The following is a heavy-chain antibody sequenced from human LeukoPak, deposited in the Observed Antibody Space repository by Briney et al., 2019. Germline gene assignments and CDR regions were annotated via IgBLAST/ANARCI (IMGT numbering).Heavy chain of an antibody. Sequence: GGSLRLSCAASGFTVSSNYMSWVRQAPGKGLEWVSAISGSGGSTYYADSVKGRFTISRDNSKNTLYLQMNSLRAEDTAVYYCAKEGADSRTYYFDYWGQGTLVTVSS. CDR1: GFTVSSNY. J-gene: IGHJ4*02. V-gene: IGHV3-23*01. CDR2: ISGSGGST. CDR3: AKEGADSRTYYFDY. D-gene: IGHD3-22*01.